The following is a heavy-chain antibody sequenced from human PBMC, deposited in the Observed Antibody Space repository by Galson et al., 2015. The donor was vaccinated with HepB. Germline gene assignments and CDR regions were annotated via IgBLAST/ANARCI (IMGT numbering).Heavy chain of an antibody. CDR2: ISSTSRYI. Sequence: SLRLSCAASGFTLSTYSMNWVRQAPGKGLEWVSSISSTSRYIFYADSVKGRFTVSRDNAKNSLYLQMDSLRPEDTAVYYCARVPTDASYCGGDCYPLEYFQHWGQGTLVNVNS. CDR1: GFTLSTYS. CDR3: ARVPTDASYCGGDCYPLEYFQH. V-gene: IGHV3-21*01. J-gene: IGHJ1*01. D-gene: IGHD2-21*02.